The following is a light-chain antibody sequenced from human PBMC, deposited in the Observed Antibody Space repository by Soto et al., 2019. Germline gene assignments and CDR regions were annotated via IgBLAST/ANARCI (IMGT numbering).Light chain of an antibody. V-gene: IGLV2-14*01. CDR3: SSYTTRSTLV. J-gene: IGLJ1*01. Sequence: QSVLTQPASVSGSPGQSTTISCTGTSSDVGAYDFVSWYQHSPGKAPKLVTFDVTHRPPGISDRFSGSKSANTASLTISGLQAADEAFYYCSSYTTRSTLVFGGGTKVTVL. CDR1: SSDVGAYDF. CDR2: DVT.